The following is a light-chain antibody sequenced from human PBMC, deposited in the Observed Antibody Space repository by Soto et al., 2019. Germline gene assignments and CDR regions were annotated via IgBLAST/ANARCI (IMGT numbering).Light chain of an antibody. CDR1: SSNIGSTYD. V-gene: IGLV1-40*01. J-gene: IGLJ1*01. CDR3: QSYDNSLVFLYV. Sequence: QSVLTQPPSVSGAPGQRVTISCTGSSSNIGSTYDVQWYQQLPGTAPKLLIHGNTDRPSGVPDRFSGSKSGTSASLAITGLQEDVEVVYYCQSYDNSLVFLYVSGPGTKFTV. CDR2: GNT.